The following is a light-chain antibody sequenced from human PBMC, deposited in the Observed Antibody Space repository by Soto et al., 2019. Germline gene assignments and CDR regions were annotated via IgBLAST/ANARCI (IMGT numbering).Light chain of an antibody. CDR2: DVT. CDR1: SRDVGGYDY. CDR3: CSHAGNCNAGTYSLV. Sequence: QSALTQPRSVSGSPGQSVTISCTGTSRDVGGYDYGSCYQQHPGKAPKLMIFDVTKRPSGVPDRFSGSKSGNTASLTISGLQAEDEADYHCCSHAGNCNAGTYSLVFGGGTKLTVL. V-gene: IGLV2-11*01. J-gene: IGLJ2*01.